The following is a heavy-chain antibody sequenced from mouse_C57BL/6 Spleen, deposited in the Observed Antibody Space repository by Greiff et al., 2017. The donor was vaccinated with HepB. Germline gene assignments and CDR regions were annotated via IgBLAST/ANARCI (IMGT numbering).Heavy chain of an antibody. Sequence: QVQLQQSGPELVKPGASVKISCKASGYAFSSSWMNWVKQRPGKGLEWIGRIYPGDGDTNYNGKFKGKATLTADKSSSTAYMQLSSLTSEDSAVYISARAGYGYAMDYWGQGTSVTVSS. D-gene: IGHD2-10*02. J-gene: IGHJ4*01. CDR2: IYPGDGDT. CDR1: GYAFSSSW. CDR3: ARAGYGYAMDY. V-gene: IGHV1-82*01.